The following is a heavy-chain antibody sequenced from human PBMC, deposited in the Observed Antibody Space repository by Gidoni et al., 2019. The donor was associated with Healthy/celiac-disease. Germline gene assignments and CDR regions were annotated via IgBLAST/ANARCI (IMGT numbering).Heavy chain of an antibody. CDR3: AREDSGYDLYCYYYMDV. J-gene: IGHJ6*03. D-gene: IGHD5-12*01. CDR2: IWYDGNNK. V-gene: IGHV3-33*01. Sequence: QVQLVESGGGVVQPGRSLRLSCAASGCTFSSYGMHWVRQAPGKGLEWVAVIWYDGNNKYYADSVKGRFTISRDNSKNTLYLQMNSLRAEDTAVYYCAREDSGYDLYCYYYMDVWGKGTTVTVSS. CDR1: GCTFSSYG.